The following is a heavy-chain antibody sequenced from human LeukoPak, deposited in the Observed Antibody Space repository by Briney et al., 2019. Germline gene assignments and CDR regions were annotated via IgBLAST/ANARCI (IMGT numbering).Heavy chain of an antibody. Sequence: GGSLRLSCAASGFTVSSNYMSWVRQAPGKGLEWVSVIYSGGSTYYADSVKGRFTISRDNSKNTLYLQMNSLRAEDTAVYYCARGLTLAGDYKXXPXYFDYWGQGTLVTV. D-gene: IGHD4-17*01. CDR2: IYSGGST. J-gene: IGHJ4*02. CDR1: GFTVSSNY. CDR3: ARGLTLAGDYKXXPXYFDY. V-gene: IGHV3-66*01.